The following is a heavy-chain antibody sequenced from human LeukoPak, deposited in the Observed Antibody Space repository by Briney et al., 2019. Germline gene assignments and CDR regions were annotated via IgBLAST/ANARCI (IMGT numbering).Heavy chain of an antibody. J-gene: IGHJ6*02. CDR2: IYPGDSDT. Sequence: GESLKISCKASGYSFTSYWIGWVRQVPGKGLEWMGIIYPGDSDTRYSPSFQGQVTISADKSISTAYLQWSSLKASDTAMYYCARRSKPRDYYDSSIYEPQPPYYYYYGMDVWGQGTTVTVSS. V-gene: IGHV5-51*01. CDR1: GYSFTSYW. D-gene: IGHD3-22*01. CDR3: ARRSKPRDYYDSSIYEPQPPYYYYYGMDV.